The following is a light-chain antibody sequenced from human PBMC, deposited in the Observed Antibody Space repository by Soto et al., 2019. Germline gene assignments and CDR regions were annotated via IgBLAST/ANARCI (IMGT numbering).Light chain of an antibody. CDR3: QQYGSSFT. Sequence: EIVLTQSPGTLSLSPGERATLSCRASQSVSSSYLAWYQQKPGQAPRLLIYGASSRATGIPDRFSGSGSGTDFTLTIRGLEPEDFAVYYCQQYGSSFTFGPGTKVDIK. J-gene: IGKJ3*01. CDR1: QSVSSSY. CDR2: GAS. V-gene: IGKV3-20*01.